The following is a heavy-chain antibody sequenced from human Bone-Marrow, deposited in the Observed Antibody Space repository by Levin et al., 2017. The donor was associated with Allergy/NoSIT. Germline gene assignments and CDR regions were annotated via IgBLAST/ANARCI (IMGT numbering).Heavy chain of an antibody. Sequence: GESLKISCAASGFTVDDYIIHWVRQAPGKGLEWVSLISWDGDKTFYADSVRGRFTISRDNSTNSVYLHMNSLRTEDTAFYSCAEEISPRNAVACYFDFWGQGTLVTVSS. J-gene: IGHJ4*02. CDR3: AEEISPRNAVACYFDF. CDR1: GFTVDDYI. V-gene: IGHV3-43*01. CDR2: ISWDGDKT. D-gene: IGHD6-19*01.